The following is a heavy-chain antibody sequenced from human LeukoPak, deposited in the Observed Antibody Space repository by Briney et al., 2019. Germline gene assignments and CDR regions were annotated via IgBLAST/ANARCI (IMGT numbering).Heavy chain of an antibody. D-gene: IGHD3-10*01. J-gene: IGHJ4*02. CDR2: INPNSGGT. Sequence: GASVKVSCKASGYTFTGYYMHWVRQAPGQGLEWMGWINPNSGGTNYAQKFQGRVTMTRDTSISTAYMELSRLRSDDTAVYYCARGDPRIMVRGVPLRAYFDYWGQGTLVTVSS. CDR1: GYTFTGYY. CDR3: ARGDPRIMVRGVPLRAYFDY. V-gene: IGHV1-2*02.